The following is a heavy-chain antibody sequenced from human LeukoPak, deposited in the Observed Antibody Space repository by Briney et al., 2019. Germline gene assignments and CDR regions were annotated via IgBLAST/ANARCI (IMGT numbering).Heavy chain of an antibody. CDR3: PRVSNQGEWFGELLYHFDY. CDR2: VSSSTSYI. V-gene: IGHV3-21*01. Sequence: PGGSLRLSCAASGFTFSSYSMNWVRQAPGKGLEWVSSVSSSTSYIYYADSVKGRFTISRDNAKNSLYLQMNSLRAEDTAVYYCPRVSNQGEWFGELLYHFDYWGQGTLVTVSS. D-gene: IGHD3-10*01. CDR1: GFTFSSYS. J-gene: IGHJ4*02.